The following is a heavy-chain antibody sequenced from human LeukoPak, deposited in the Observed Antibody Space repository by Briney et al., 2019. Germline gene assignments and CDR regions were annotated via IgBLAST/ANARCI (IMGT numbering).Heavy chain of an antibody. J-gene: IGHJ4*02. CDR1: GGSFGGYY. CDR2: INHHGNT. Sequence: SETLSLTCAVSGGSFGGYYWTSIRQPPGKGLEWIGEINHHGNTNYNPSLKGRVALSVDASQNQFSLRLTSVTAADTAVYYCARGLYPVSTSFFDHWGQGAPVTVSS. D-gene: IGHD2-2*01. CDR3: ARGLYPVSTSFFDH. V-gene: IGHV4-34*01.